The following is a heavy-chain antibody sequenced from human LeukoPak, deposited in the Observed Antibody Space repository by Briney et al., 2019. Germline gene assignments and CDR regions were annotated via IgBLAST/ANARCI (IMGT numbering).Heavy chain of an antibody. CDR1: GGSISGYY. V-gene: IGHV4-4*07. D-gene: IGHD6-13*01. J-gene: IGHJ4*02. Sequence: SETLSLTCTVSGGSISGYYWSWIRQPAGKGLEWIGRIYTSGSTNYNPSLKSRVTISVDTSKNQFSLKLSSVTAADTAVYYCARVVWSSSWFYDYWGQGTLVTVSS. CDR3: ARVVWSSSWFYDY. CDR2: IYTSGST.